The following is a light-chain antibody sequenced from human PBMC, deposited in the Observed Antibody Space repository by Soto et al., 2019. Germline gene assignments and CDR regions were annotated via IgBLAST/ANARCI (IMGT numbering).Light chain of an antibody. CDR1: QSISSY. CDR3: QQSYSTLIT. Sequence: DIQMTQSPSSLSASVGQRVTITCRASQSISSYLTWYQQKPGKAPKLLIYAASSLQSGVPSRFSGSGSGTDFTLTISSLQPEDFATYYCQQSYSTLITFGQGTRLEMK. J-gene: IGKJ5*01. V-gene: IGKV1-39*01. CDR2: AAS.